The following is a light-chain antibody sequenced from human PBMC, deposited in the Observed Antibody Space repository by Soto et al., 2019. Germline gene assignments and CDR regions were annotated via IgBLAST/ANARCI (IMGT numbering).Light chain of an antibody. Sequence: EIVLTQSPGTLSLSPGERATLSCRASQSVSSSYLAWYQQKPVQAPRLLIYGASIRATGIPDRFSGSGSGTDFTLTISRLEPEDFAVDYCQQYGSSPRLTFGGGTKVEIK. CDR1: QSVSSSY. J-gene: IGKJ4*01. CDR3: QQYGSSPRLT. V-gene: IGKV3-20*01. CDR2: GAS.